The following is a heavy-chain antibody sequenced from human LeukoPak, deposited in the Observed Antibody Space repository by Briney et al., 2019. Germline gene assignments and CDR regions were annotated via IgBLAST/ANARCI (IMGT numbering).Heavy chain of an antibody. V-gene: IGHV4-59*08. CDR1: GGSISSYY. J-gene: IGHJ3*02. Sequence: NASETLSLTCTVSGGSISSYYWSWIRQPPGKGLEWIGYIYYSGSTNYNPSLKSRVTISVDTSKNQFSLKLSSVTAADTAVYYCARHFQQWPHPDAFDIWGQGTMVTVSS. CDR3: ARHFQQWPHPDAFDI. D-gene: IGHD6-19*01. CDR2: IYYSGST.